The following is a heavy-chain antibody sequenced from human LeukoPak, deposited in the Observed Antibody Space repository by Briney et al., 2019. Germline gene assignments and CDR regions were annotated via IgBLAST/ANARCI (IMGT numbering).Heavy chain of an antibody. J-gene: IGHJ6*02. CDR1: GFTFSSYG. D-gene: IGHD2-15*01. CDR3: ARSWWELEEYYGMDV. Sequence: GGSLRLSCAASGFTFSSYGMHWVRQAPGKGLEWVAVIWYGGSNKYYADSVKGRFTISADKSISTAYLQWSSLKASDTAMYYCARSWWELEEYYGMDVWGQGTTVTVSS. CDR2: IWYGGSNK. V-gene: IGHV3-33*08.